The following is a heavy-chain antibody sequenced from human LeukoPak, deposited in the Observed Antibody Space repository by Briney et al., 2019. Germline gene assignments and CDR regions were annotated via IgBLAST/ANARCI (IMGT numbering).Heavy chain of an antibody. Sequence: GGSLRLSCAASGFTFSSYSMNWVRQAPGKGLEWVSYISGSSSTIYYADSVKRRFTISRDNAKNSLYLQMNSLRAEDTAVYYCAKGISYYFDYWGQGTLVTVSS. CDR3: AKGISYYFDY. V-gene: IGHV3-48*01. D-gene: IGHD3-16*02. J-gene: IGHJ4*02. CDR2: ISGSSSTI. CDR1: GFTFSSYS.